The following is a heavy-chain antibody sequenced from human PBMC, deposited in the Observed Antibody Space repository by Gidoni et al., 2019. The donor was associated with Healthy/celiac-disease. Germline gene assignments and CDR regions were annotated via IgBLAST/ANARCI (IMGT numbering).Heavy chain of an antibody. CDR1: GGSFSGYY. D-gene: IGHD6-6*01. J-gene: IGHJ6*02. Sequence: QVQLQQWGAGLLKPSETLSLTCAVYGGSFSGYYWSWIRQPPGKGLEWIGEINHSGSTNYNPSLKSRVTISVDTSKNQFSLKLSSVTAADTAVYYCASRSSSVYYYYGMDVWGQGTTVTVSS. CDR2: INHSGST. CDR3: ASRSSSVYYYYGMDV. V-gene: IGHV4-34*01.